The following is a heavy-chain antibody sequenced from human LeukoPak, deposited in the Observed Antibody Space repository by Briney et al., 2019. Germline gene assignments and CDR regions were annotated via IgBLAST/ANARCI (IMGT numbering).Heavy chain of an antibody. CDR1: GGSFSGYY. CDR2: INHSGST. J-gene: IGHJ6*02. D-gene: IGHD2-2*01. V-gene: IGHV4-34*01. CDR3: ATGYCSSTPMDCYYYYGMDV. Sequence: SETLSLTCAVCGGSFSGYYWSWIRQPPGKGLEWIGEINHSGSTNYNPSLKGRVTISVDTSKNQFSLKLSSVTAADTAVYYCATGYCSSTPMDCYYYYGMDVWGQGTTVTVSS.